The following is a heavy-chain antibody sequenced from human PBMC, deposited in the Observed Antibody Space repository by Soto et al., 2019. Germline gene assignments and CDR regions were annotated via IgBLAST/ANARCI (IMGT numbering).Heavy chain of an antibody. D-gene: IGHD2-2*01. J-gene: IGHJ4*02. CDR3: ARNLPRYCSSTSCPFDF. Sequence: QVQLAQSGGEVKKPGASVKVSCKTSGYRFDKYGLSWVRQAPGQGLEWMGRINTCNGNTDYPQNFQGRVTIAIDTSTSPAFMELRSLRSDDTAVYYCARNLPRYCSSTSCPFDFWGQGTLVTVSS. CDR2: INTCNGNT. CDR1: GYRFDKYG. V-gene: IGHV1-18*01.